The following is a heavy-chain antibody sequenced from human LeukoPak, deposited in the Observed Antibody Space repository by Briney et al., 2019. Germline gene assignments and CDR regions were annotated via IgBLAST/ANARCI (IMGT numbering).Heavy chain of an antibody. V-gene: IGHV4-39*07. D-gene: IGHD3-10*01. J-gene: IGHJ6*03. CDR2: IYYSGIT. CDR3: ARRSWFGARAWYYYYMDV. Sequence: SETLSLTCTVSGGSISNSTYYWGWIRQSPGKGLELFGSIYYSGITYYNPSLKSRVTISVDTSKNQFSLKLSSVTAADTAVYYCARRSWFGARAWYYYYMDVWGKGTTVTISS. CDR1: GGSISNSTYY.